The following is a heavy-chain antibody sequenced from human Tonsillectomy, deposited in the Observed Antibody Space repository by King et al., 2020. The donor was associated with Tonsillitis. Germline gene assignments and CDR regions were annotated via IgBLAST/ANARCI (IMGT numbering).Heavy chain of an antibody. CDR1: GFTVSSNY. CDR3: ARDEEGTSPCGNSYYYGLDV. Sequence: VQLVESGGGLVQPGGSLRITCAASGFTVSSNYMNWVRQAPGRGLEWGSIIYSGGNTYYADSGKGRFTISRDISKNTVYLQMSSLRVEDTAVYYCARDEEGTSPCGNSYYYGLDVWGQGTTVTVSS. V-gene: IGHV3-66*01. J-gene: IGHJ6*02. CDR2: IYSGGNT.